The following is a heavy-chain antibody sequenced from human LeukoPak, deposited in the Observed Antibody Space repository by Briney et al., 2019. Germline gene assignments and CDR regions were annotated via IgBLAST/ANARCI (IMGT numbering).Heavy chain of an antibody. V-gene: IGHV5-51*01. D-gene: IGHD1-26*01. CDR1: GYSFTTYW. Sequence: GESLKISCEVSGYSFTTYWICWGRQMPGKGLEWMRIIYPGDSDTIYSPSFQGQVTISADKSINTAYLQWSSLKASDTAMYFCARSENSGGDPEYYFDYWGQGNLVTVSS. J-gene: IGHJ4*02. CDR3: ARSENSGGDPEYYFDY. CDR2: IYPGDSDT.